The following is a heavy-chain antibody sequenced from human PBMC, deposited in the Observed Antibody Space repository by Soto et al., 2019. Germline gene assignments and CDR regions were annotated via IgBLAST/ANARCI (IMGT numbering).Heavy chain of an antibody. D-gene: IGHD2-2*02. V-gene: IGHV1-18*01. CDR1: GYTFTSYG. CDR2: ISDYNGNT. CDR3: ARGLGCSSKSCYSWFDP. Sequence: QVQLVQSGAEVKKPGASLQVSGTASGYTFTSYGISWVRQAPGQGLECMGWISDYNGNTNYAQKLQGRVTMTTDTSTSPAYMELRSLRSDDTAVYYCARGLGCSSKSCYSWFDPWGQGNMVTISS. J-gene: IGHJ5*02.